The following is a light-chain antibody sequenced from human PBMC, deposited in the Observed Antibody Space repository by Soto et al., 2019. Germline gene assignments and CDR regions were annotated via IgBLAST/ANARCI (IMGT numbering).Light chain of an antibody. CDR1: ERISSKS. Sequence: EIVLTQSPGTLSLAPGERATLSCRAIERISSKSLAWYQQKPGQAPRLLIYGTFNRATGIPDRFSGSGSGTDFTLIISSLDTEDFAVYFCQQYGSSPYTFGQGTKLEI. CDR3: QQYGSSPYT. CDR2: GTF. V-gene: IGKV3-20*01. J-gene: IGKJ2*01.